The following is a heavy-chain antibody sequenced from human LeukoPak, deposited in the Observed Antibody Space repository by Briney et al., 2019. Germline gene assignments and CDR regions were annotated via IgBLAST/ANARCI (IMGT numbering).Heavy chain of an antibody. CDR2: ISSSGSTI. CDR1: GFTFSHYY. J-gene: IGHJ5*02. V-gene: IGHV3-11*01. D-gene: IGHD3-22*01. CDR3: ARVGVYYYDSSGYSNWFDP. Sequence: GGSLRLSCAASGFTFSHYYMSWIRQAPGKGLEWVSYISSSGSTIYYADSVKGRFTISRDNAKNSLYLQMNSLRAEDTAVYYCARVGVYYYDSSGYSNWFDPWGQGTLVTVSS.